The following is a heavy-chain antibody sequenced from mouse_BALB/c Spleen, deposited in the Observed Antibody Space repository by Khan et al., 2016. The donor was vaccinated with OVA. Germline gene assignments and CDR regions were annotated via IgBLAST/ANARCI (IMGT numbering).Heavy chain of an antibody. D-gene: IGHD1-1*02. V-gene: IGHV3-2*02. CDR2: ISYSGNT. Sequence: EVQLQESGPGLVKPSQSLSLTCTVTGYSITTDYAWNWIRQFPGNKLEWMGYISYSGNTKYNPSLKSRISITRDTSKNQFFLQLKSVTTEDTAGYYCARDYGGDSDYWGQGTTLTVSS. J-gene: IGHJ2*01. CDR3: ARDYGGDSDY. CDR1: GYSITTDYA.